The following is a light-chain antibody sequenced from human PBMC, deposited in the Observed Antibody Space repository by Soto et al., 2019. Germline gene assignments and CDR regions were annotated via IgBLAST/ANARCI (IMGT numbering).Light chain of an antibody. CDR1: QSVSSSY. J-gene: IGKJ2*01. CDR2: GAG. Sequence: EIVLPQSPGTLSLSPGERATLSCRASQSVSSSYLAWYQQKPGQAPRLLIYGAGSRATGIPDRFSGSGSGTDFTLTISRLEPEDFAVYYCQQYDRSPYPFGQGPNLEIK. CDR3: QQYDRSPYP. V-gene: IGKV3-20*01.